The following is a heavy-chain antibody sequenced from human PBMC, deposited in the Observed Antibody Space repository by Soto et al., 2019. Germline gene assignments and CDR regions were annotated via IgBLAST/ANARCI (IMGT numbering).Heavy chain of an antibody. J-gene: IGHJ6*02. CDR2: IIPIFGTA. Sequence: SVKVSCKASGGTFSSYAISWVRQAPGQGLEWMGGIIPIFGTANYAQKFQGRVTITADESTSTAYMELSSLRSEDTAVYYCARDRGSSWSSALYYYGMDVWGQGTTVTV. V-gene: IGHV1-69*13. CDR1: GGTFSSYA. CDR3: ARDRGSSWSSALYYYGMDV. D-gene: IGHD6-13*01.